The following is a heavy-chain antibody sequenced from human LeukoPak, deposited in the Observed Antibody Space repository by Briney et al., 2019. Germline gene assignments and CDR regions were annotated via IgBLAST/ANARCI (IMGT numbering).Heavy chain of an antibody. V-gene: IGHV1-18*01. CDR2: ISAYNGNT. CDR3: ARERYYYDISGYNFDY. J-gene: IGHJ4*02. CDR1: GDTFTSFG. D-gene: IGHD3-22*01. Sequence: ASVKVSCKASGDTFTSFGISWVRQAPGQGLEWMGWISAYNGNTNYAQKLQGRVTMTTDTSTSTAYVELRSLRSNDTAVYYCARERYYYDISGYNFDYWGQGTLVTVSS.